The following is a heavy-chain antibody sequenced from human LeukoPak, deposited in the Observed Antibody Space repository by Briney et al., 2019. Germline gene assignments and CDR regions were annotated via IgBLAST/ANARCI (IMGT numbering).Heavy chain of an antibody. CDR3: ARGLGPRYCSSTSCRALFDD. D-gene: IGHD2-2*01. Sequence: SETLSLTCAVYGGSFSGYYWSWIRQPPGKGLEWIGEINHSGSTNYNPSLKSRVTISVDTSKNQFSLKLSSVTAADTAAYYCARGLGPRYCSSTSCRALFDDWGQGTLVTVSS. CDR2: INHSGST. J-gene: IGHJ4*02. CDR1: GGSFSGYY. V-gene: IGHV4-34*01.